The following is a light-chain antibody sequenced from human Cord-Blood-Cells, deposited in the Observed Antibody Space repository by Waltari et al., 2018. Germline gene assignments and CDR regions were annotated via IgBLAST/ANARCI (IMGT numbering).Light chain of an antibody. CDR3: MQALQTSLT. CDR2: LGS. J-gene: IGKJ4*01. V-gene: IGKV2-28*01. Sequence: IVMTQSPLSLPVTSAEPASISCRSSQSLLHSNGYNYLDLFLQKPRQTPQVLIYLGSNRASGVPDRFSVIGLVTEFTLKISRVEAEDVGVYYCMQALQTSLTFGGGTKVEIK. CDR1: QSLLHSNGYNY.